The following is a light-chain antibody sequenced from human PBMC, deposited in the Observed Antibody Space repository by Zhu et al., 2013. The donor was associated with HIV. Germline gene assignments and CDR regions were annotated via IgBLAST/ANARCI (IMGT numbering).Light chain of an antibody. CDR3: QHYNSDSPT. V-gene: IGKV1-5*03. CDR2: KAS. J-gene: IGKJ1*01. CDR1: QSIGIW. Sequence: DIQMTQSPSTLSASVGDRVTITCRASQSIGIWLAWYQQKPGKAPKLLIYKASSLEVGVPSRFSGSGSGTEFTLTISGLQSDDFATYYCQHYNSDSPTFGQGTKVEIK.